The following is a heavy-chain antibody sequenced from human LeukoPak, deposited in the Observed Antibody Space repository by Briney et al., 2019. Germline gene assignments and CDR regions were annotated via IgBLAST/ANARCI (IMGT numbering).Heavy chain of an antibody. CDR2: ISGSGGST. CDR1: GFTFSSYA. J-gene: IGHJ4*02. Sequence: GGSLRLSCAASGFTFSSYAMSWVRQAPGMGLEWVSAISGSGGSTYYADSVKGRFTISRDNSKNTLYLQMNSLRAEDKAIYYCAKGGVYSGSYLDYWGQGTLVTVSS. CDR3: AKGGVYSGSYLDY. D-gene: IGHD1-26*01. V-gene: IGHV3-23*01.